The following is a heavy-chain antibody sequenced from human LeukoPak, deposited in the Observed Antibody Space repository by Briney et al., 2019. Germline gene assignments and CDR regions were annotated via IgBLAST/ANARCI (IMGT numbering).Heavy chain of an antibody. CDR3: ARAQQWWLLDY. D-gene: IGHD5-12*01. J-gene: IGHJ4*02. Sequence: ASVKVSCKASGYTFTSYAVNWVRQAPGQGLERMGWINTNTGNPTYTKAFTGQFVFSLDTSVNTAYLQISSLKAEDTAVYYCARAQQWWLLDYWGQGTLVTVSS. V-gene: IGHV7-4-1*02. CDR2: INTNTGNP. CDR1: GYTFTSYA.